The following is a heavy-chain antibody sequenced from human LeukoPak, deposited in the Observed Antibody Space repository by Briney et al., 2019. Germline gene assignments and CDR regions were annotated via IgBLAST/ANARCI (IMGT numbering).Heavy chain of an antibody. CDR2: INHSRGT. CDR1: GGSITAYY. J-gene: IGHJ4*02. Sequence: SETLSLTCSVSGGSITAYYWSWIRQPPGKGLEWIGEINHSRGTKYNPSLESRVTILLDASKNEFSLNLNSVTAADTAVYYCAREDYYFDSWGRGTLVTVSS. V-gene: IGHV4-34*01. CDR3: AREDYYFDS.